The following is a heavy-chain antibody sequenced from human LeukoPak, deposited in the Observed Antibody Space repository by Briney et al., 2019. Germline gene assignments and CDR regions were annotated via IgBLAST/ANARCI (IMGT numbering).Heavy chain of an antibody. D-gene: IGHD3-22*01. CDR1: GFTFSDYY. V-gene: IGHV3-11*04. CDR2: ISSSSSTI. Sequence: PGGSLRLSCAASGFTFSDYYMSWIRQASGKGLEWVSYISSSSSTIYYADSVKGRFTISRDNAKNSLYLQMNSLRAEDTAVYYCARGSTYYDSSGQVPFDYWGQGTLVTVSS. CDR3: ARGSTYYDSSGQVPFDY. J-gene: IGHJ4*02.